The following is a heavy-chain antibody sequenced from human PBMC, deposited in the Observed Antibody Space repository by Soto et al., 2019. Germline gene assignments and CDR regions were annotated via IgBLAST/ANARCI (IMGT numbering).Heavy chain of an antibody. J-gene: IGHJ5*02. Sequence: SETLSLTCTVSGASISGFYWSWIRQSAGKGLEWIGRIYATGTTDYNPSLKSRVMMSVDTSKKQFSLKLRSVTAADTAVYYCVRDGTKTLRDWFDPWGQGISVTVSS. V-gene: IGHV4-4*07. D-gene: IGHD1-1*01. CDR2: IYATGTT. CDR1: GASISGFY. CDR3: VRDGTKTLRDWFDP.